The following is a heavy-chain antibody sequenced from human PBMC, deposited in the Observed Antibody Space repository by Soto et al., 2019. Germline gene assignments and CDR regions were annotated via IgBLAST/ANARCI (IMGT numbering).Heavy chain of an antibody. CDR1: SGSLTDHY. CDR3: ARGKPSGYRFGPRNFFYYGMDV. D-gene: IGHD5-18*01. CDR2: INHSGIT. J-gene: IGHJ6*02. Sequence: SETLSLTCGVFSGSLTDHYWTWIRQTPGKGLEWIGEINHSGITDYNPSLKSRVTLSLDTSKNQFSLKVTALTAADTAVYYCARGKPSGYRFGPRNFFYYGMDVWGPGTTVTVS. V-gene: IGHV4-34*01.